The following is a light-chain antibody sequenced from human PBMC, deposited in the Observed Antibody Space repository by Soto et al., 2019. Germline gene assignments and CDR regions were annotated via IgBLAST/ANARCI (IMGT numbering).Light chain of an antibody. CDR3: RQHNSFPIT. V-gene: IGKV1-9*01. CDR1: QGISSY. Sequence: DIQLTQSPFFLSASVGDRVAITCGASQGISSYLVWYQQKAGTAPKSLIYAASTLETGVPSRFSGRRSGTEFTLTISSLQPEDSATYYCRQHNSFPITFGQGTRLEIK. CDR2: AAS. J-gene: IGKJ5*01.